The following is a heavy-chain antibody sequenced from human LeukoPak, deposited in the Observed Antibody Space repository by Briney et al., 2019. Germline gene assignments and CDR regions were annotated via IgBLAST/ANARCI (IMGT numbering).Heavy chain of an antibody. CDR1: GGSISSSSYY. D-gene: IGHD6-13*01. Sequence: SETLSLTCTVSGGSISSSSYYWGWIRQPPGKGLEWIGSIYYSGSTYYNPSLKSRVTISVDTSKNQFSLKLSSVTAADTAVYYCARDRGDSSWFGGYFDYWGQGTLVTVSS. V-gene: IGHV4-39*07. CDR2: IYYSGST. J-gene: IGHJ4*02. CDR3: ARDRGDSSWFGGYFDY.